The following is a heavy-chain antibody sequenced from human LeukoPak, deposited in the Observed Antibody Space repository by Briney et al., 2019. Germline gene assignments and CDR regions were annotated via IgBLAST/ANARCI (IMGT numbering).Heavy chain of an antibody. CDR1: GYTFPSYD. V-gene: IGHV1-8*01. J-gene: IGHJ6*03. D-gene: IGHD2-15*01. CDR3: ASACSGGSCLGYYYYLVV. CDR2: MNPNSGNT. Sequence: ASVKVSCKASGYTFPSYDINWVRQATGHGLEWMGWMNPNSGNTGYAQKFQGRVTMTRNTSISTAYMELSSLRSEDTAVYYCASACSGGSCLGYYYYLVVWGKGPAVTVSS.